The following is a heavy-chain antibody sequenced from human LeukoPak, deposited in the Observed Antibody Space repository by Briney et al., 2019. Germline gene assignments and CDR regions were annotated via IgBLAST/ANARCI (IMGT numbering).Heavy chain of an antibody. CDR3: AREGGQLWSRYWYFDL. V-gene: IGHV3-74*01. J-gene: IGHJ2*01. Sequence: GGSLRLSCAASRFTFSTYWMHWVRQAPGKGLVWVSRINSDGSSTGYADSVKGRFTISRDNAKNSLYLQMNSLRAEDTAVYYCAREGGQLWSRYWYFDLWGRGTLVTVSS. CDR2: INSDGSST. CDR1: RFTFSTYW. D-gene: IGHD5-18*01.